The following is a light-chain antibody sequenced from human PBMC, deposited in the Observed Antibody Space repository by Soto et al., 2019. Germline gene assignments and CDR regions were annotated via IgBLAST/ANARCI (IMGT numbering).Light chain of an antibody. CDR3: QHYNSFPIT. J-gene: IGKJ5*01. Sequence: QLTQSPSSLSASVGARVTITCRASQTISSWLAWYQQKPGKAPKLLIYKASTLKSGVPSRFSGSGSGTEFTLTISSLQPDDFATYYCQHYNSFPITFGQGTRLEIK. CDR1: QTISSW. V-gene: IGKV1-5*03. CDR2: KAS.